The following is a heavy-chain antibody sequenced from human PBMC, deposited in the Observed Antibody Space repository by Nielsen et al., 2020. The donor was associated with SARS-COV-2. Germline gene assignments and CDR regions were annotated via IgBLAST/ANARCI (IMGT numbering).Heavy chain of an antibody. CDR2: ISTGGGST. V-gene: IGHV3-21*01. CDR1: GFGFRTFA. J-gene: IGHJ6*02. CDR3: ARMFGGGYGENLYINYGLDI. Sequence: GESLKISCAASGFGFRTFAMIWVRQSPGKGLQWVSSISTGGGSTYYTDSLKGRFVISRDNSKNSLYLQMSSLRAEDTAVYYCARMFGGGYGENLYINYGLDIWGQGTTVTVS. D-gene: IGHD2-15*01.